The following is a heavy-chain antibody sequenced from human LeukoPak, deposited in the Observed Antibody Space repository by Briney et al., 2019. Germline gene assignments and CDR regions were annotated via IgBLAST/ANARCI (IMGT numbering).Heavy chain of an antibody. CDR1: GYTFSSYA. J-gene: IGHJ4*02. V-gene: IGHV1-3*01. CDR2: INAGTGQT. Sequence: ASVKVSCKASGYTFSSYAIHWVRQAPGQRLEWMGRINAGTGQTKYSQKFQRRVTITRDTSASTAYMELSSLRSEDTAVYSCARAGVVEMATIGFDYWGLGTLVTVSS. D-gene: IGHD5-24*01. CDR3: ARAGVVEMATIGFDY.